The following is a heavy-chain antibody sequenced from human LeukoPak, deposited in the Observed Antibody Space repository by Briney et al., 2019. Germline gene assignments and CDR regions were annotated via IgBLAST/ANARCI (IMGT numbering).Heavy chain of an antibody. V-gene: IGHV1-69*13. CDR1: GGTFSSYA. Sequence: SVTVSCKASGGTFSSYAISWVRQAPGQGLEWMGGIIPIFGTANYAQKFQGRVTITADESTSTAYMELSSLRSEDTAVYYCARRDIVVVPAAIEYYYYGMDVWGQGTTATVSS. CDR3: ARRDIVVVPAAIEYYYYGMDV. D-gene: IGHD2-2*01. J-gene: IGHJ6*02. CDR2: IIPIFGTA.